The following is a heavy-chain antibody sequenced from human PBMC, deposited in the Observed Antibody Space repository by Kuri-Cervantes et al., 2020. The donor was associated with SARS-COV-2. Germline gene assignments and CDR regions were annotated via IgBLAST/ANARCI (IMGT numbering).Heavy chain of an antibody. D-gene: IGHD2-15*01. J-gene: IGHJ4*02. Sequence: GESLKISCAASGFPFNTYTMNWVRQAPGKGLEWVSAISGSGGSTYYADSVKGRFTISRDNSKNTLYLQMNSLRAEDTAVYYCAKDNFCSGSSCNSADNWGQGTLVTVSS. V-gene: IGHV3-23*01. CDR1: GFPFNTYT. CDR2: ISGSGGST. CDR3: AKDNFCSGSSCNSADN.